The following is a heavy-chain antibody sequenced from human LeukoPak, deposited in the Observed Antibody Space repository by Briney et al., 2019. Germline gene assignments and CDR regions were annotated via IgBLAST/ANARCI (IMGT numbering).Heavy chain of an antibody. CDR3: ARGLFTHVFFDY. CDR1: GGSISSYY. D-gene: IGHD3-3*01. J-gene: IGHJ4*02. Sequence: PSETLSLTCTVSGGSISSYYWSWIRQPPGKGLEWNGYIYYSGSTNYNPSLKSRVTISVDTSKNQFSLKLSSVTAADTAVYHCARGLFTHVFFDYWGQGTLVTVSS. CDR2: IYYSGST. V-gene: IGHV4-59*01.